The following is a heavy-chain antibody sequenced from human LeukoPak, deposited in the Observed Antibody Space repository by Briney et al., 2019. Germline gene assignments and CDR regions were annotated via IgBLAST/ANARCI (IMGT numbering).Heavy chain of an antibody. V-gene: IGHV4-4*09. J-gene: IGHJ5*02. D-gene: IGHD3-10*01. Sequence: SETLSLTCTVSGGSISSYYWSWIRQPPGKGLEWIGYIYTSGSTNYNPSLKSRVTISVDTSKNQFSLKLSSVTAADTAVYYCARANLRFGEYNWFDPWGQGTLVTVSS. CDR2: IYTSGST. CDR1: GGSISSYY. CDR3: ARANLRFGEYNWFDP.